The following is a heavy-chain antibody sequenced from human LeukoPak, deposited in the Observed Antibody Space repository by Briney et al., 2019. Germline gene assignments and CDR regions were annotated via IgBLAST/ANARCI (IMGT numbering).Heavy chain of an antibody. D-gene: IGHD3-9*01. CDR2: VYYSGST. V-gene: IGHV4-59*11. CDR1: GGSISSHY. Sequence: PSETLSLTCIVSGGSISSHYWSWIRQPPGKGLEWIGYVYYSGSTNYNPSLKSRVTISVDTSKNQFSLKLSSVTAADTAVYYCAGGVVLRYFDWLSWFDPWGQGTLVTVSS. CDR3: AGGVVLRYFDWLSWFDP. J-gene: IGHJ5*02.